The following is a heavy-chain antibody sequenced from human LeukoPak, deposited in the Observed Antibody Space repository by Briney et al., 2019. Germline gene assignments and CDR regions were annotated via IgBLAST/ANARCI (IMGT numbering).Heavy chain of an antibody. V-gene: IGHV1-46*01. J-gene: IGHJ4*02. CDR1: GYTFTSYY. D-gene: IGHD5-12*01. CDR2: INPSGGST. Sequence: ASVKVSCKASGYTFTSYYMHWVRQAPGQGLEWMGIINPSGGSTSYAQKFQGRVTMTRDTSASTAYMELSSLRSEDTAVYYCARSGVTTMRLGYWGQGTLVTVSS. CDR3: ARSGVTTMRLGY.